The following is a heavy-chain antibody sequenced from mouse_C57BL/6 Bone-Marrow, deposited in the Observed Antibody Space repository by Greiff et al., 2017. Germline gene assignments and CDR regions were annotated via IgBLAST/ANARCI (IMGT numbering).Heavy chain of an antibody. J-gene: IGHJ1*03. Sequence: EVQRVESVAELVRPGASVKLSCTASGFNIKNTYMHWVKQRPEQGLEWIGRIDPANGNTKYAPKFQGKATITADTSSNTAYLQLISLTTEDTAIYYGARSPIYYDCYWYFDVWGTGTTVTVSS. D-gene: IGHD2-4*01. CDR1: GFNIKNTY. CDR3: ARSPIYYDCYWYFDV. V-gene: IGHV14-3*01. CDR2: IDPANGNT.